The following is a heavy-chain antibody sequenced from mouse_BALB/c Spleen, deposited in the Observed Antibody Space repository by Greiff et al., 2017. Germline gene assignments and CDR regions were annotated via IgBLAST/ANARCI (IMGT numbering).Heavy chain of an antibody. CDR1: GFSLTSYG. J-gene: IGHJ3*01. D-gene: IGHD1-1*01. V-gene: IGHV2-9*02. CDR2: IWAGGST. CDR3: ARERDGSSARFAY. Sequence: VQLQESGPGLVAPSQSLSITCTVSGFSLTSYGVHWVRQPPGKGLEWLGVIWAGGSTNYNSALMSRLSISKDNSKSQVFLKMNSLQTDDTAMYYCARERDGSSARFAYWGQGTLVTVSA.